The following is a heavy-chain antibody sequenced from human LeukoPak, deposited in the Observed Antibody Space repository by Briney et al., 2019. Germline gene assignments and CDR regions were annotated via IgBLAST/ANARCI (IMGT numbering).Heavy chain of an antibody. J-gene: IGHJ6*02. CDR2: ISAYNGNT. D-gene: IGHD2-15*01. CDR1: GYTFTSYG. V-gene: IGHV1-18*01. Sequence: ALVKVSCKASGYTFTSYGISWVRQAPGQGLEWMGWISAYNGNTNYAQKLQGRVTMTTDTSTSTAYMELRSLRSDDTAVYYCARDRCSGGSCFAAYYYYGMDVWGQGTTVTVSS. CDR3: ARDRCSGGSCFAAYYYYGMDV.